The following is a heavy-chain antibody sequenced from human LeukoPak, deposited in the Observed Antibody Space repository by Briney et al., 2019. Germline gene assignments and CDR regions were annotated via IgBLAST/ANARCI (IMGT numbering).Heavy chain of an antibody. V-gene: IGHV4-61*08. D-gene: IGHD4-11*01. CDR2: VYHNGNI. CDR1: GDPISSHSDY. Sequence: PSETLSLTCTVSGDPISSHSDYKWTWIRQPPGKGLEWIGYVYHNGNINYNPFPGSRLTISVDTSKNQFSLRFTSVTAADTAVYFCAREYSAFDHWGHGTLVTVSS. CDR3: AREYSAFDH. J-gene: IGHJ4*01.